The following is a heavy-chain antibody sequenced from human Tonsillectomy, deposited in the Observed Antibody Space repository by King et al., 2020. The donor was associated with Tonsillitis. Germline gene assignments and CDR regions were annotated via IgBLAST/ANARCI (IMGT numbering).Heavy chain of an antibody. Sequence: VQLVQSGAEVKKPGSSVQVSCQASGGTFRNYVISWVRQAPGQGLEWMGGIITIFGSADYAQKFQGRITITAEKSTNTAYMELTSLRSEDTAMYYCARAPYFGELRLGELSPADGMDVWGQGTTVTVSS. CDR2: IITIFGSA. D-gene: IGHD3-16*02. CDR1: GGTFRNYV. CDR3: ARAPYFGELRLGELSPADGMDV. J-gene: IGHJ6*02. V-gene: IGHV1-69*06.